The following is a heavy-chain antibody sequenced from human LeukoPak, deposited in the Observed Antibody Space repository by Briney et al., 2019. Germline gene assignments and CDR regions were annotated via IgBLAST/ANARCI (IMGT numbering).Heavy chain of an antibody. Sequence: PSETLSLTCAVSGGSISSSNWWSWVRQPPGKGLEWIGEIYHSGSTNYNPSLKSRVTISVDKSKNQFSLKLTSVTAADTAVYYCARQRDGYRYYFDYWGQGTLVTVSS. CDR1: GGSISSSNW. D-gene: IGHD5-24*01. CDR2: IYHSGST. V-gene: IGHV4-4*02. J-gene: IGHJ4*02. CDR3: ARQRDGYRYYFDY.